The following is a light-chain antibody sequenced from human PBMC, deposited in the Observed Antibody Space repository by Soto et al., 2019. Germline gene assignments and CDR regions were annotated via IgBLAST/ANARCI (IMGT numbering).Light chain of an antibody. V-gene: IGLV4-60*02. J-gene: IGLJ2*01. CDR3: ETWDTSVVV. CDR2: LEGSGSY. CDR1: SGHSTYI. Sequence: QLVLTQSSSASASLGSSVKLTCTLSSGHSTYIIAWHQQQPGKAPRYLMKLEGSGSYNKGSGIPDRFSGSSSGADRYLTISNLQFEDEADYYCETWDTSVVVFGGGTQLTVL.